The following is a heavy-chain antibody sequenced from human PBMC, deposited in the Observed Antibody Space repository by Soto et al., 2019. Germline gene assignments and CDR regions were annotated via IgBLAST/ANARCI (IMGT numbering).Heavy chain of an antibody. Sequence: PSETLSLTCTVSGGAINSYYWNWIRQPSGKGLEWIGRIYSSGSTKYNPSLQSRVTMSLDTSKNQFSLRLTSVTAADTAGYYCATGKGFYDWFDPWGQGPLVTVS. V-gene: IGHV4-4*07. CDR1: GGAINSYY. J-gene: IGHJ5*02. CDR3: ATGKGFYDWFDP. D-gene: IGHD3-3*01. CDR2: IYSSGST.